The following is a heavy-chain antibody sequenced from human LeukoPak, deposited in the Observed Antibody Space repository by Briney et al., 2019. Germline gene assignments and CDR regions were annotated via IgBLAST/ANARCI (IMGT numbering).Heavy chain of an antibody. Sequence: GGSLRLSCAVSGFSLSNYAMHWVRQAPGKGLEWVAFMSYEGYSKYYADSVKGRFTISRDNSKNTLYLQMNSLRAEDTAVYYCASSRATAYYYDSSGYYPLGYWGQGTLVTVSS. CDR1: GFSLSNYA. D-gene: IGHD3-22*01. CDR3: ASSRATAYYYDSSGYYPLGY. V-gene: IGHV3-30-3*01. J-gene: IGHJ4*02. CDR2: MSYEGYSK.